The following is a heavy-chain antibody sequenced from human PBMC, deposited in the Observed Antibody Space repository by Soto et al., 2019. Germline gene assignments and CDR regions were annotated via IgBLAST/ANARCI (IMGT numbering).Heavy chain of an antibody. CDR2: IIPIFGTA. Sequence: SVKVSCKASGGTFSSYAISWVRQAPGQGLEWMGGIIPIFGTANYAQKFQGRVTITADKSTSTAYMELSSLRSEDTAVYYCARDGYGSGSYQSFDYYYYGMDVWGQGTTVTVSS. V-gene: IGHV1-69*06. CDR3: ARDGYGSGSYQSFDYYYYGMDV. J-gene: IGHJ6*02. CDR1: GGTFSSYA. D-gene: IGHD3-10*01.